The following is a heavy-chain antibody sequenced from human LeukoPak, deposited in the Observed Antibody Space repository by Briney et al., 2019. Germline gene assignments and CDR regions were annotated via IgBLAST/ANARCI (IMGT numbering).Heavy chain of an antibody. D-gene: IGHD4-11*01. CDR3: ARDRVRGNSNPFFDY. CDR2: INHSGST. Sequence: KPSETLSLTCAVYGGSFSGYYWSWIRQPPGKGLEWIGEINHSGSTNYNPSLKSRVTISVDTSKNQFSLKLSSVTAADTAVYYCARDRVRGNSNPFFDYWGQGTLVTVSS. J-gene: IGHJ4*02. V-gene: IGHV4-34*01. CDR1: GGSFSGYY.